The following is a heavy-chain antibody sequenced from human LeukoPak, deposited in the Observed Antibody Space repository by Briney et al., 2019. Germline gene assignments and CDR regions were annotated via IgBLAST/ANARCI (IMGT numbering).Heavy chain of an antibody. CDR1: GGSISGYY. V-gene: IGHV4-59*08. J-gene: IGHJ3*02. D-gene: IGHD5-18*01. CDR3: VESGNRGYSYGYSAFDI. Sequence: PSETLSLTCTVSGGSISGYYWSWIRQQPPGKGLEWIGYTSYSGSTDYNPSLKSRVTMSVDTSKNQFSLKLTSVIAADTAVYYCVESGNRGYSYGYSAFDIWGQGTTVTVSS. CDR2: TSYSGST.